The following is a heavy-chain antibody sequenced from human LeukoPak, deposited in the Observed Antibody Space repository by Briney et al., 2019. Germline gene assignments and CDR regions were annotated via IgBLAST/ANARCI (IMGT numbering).Heavy chain of an antibody. J-gene: IGHJ6*03. D-gene: IGHD1-26*01. CDR2: IRYGGSNK. Sequence: GGSLRLSCAASGFTFSSYAIHWVRQAPGKGLEWVAFIRYGGSNKFYADSVKGRFTISRDNSKNTLYLQMNSLRAEDTAVYYCAKGKGSGSDLFYSYYYMDVWGKGTTVTVSS. CDR1: GFTFSSYA. CDR3: AKGKGSGSDLFYSYYYMDV. V-gene: IGHV3-30*02.